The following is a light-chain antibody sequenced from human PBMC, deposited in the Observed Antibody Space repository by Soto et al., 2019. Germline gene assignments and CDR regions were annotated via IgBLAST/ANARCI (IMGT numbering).Light chain of an antibody. J-gene: IGLJ3*02. CDR3: QTWGTGPWV. CDR2: LNSDGSH. Sequence: QPVLTQSPSASASLGASVKLTCTLSSGHSSYAIAWHQQQPKKGPRYLLKLNSDGSHSKGDGIPDRFSGSSSGSERYLTISSLQSEDEAYYYCQTWGTGPWVFGGGTQLTVL. CDR1: SGHSSYA. V-gene: IGLV4-69*01.